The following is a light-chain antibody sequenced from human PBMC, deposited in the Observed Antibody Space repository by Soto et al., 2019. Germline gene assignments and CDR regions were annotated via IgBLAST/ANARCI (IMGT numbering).Light chain of an antibody. CDR2: EVN. V-gene: IGLV2-8*01. Sequence: QSVLTQPPSASGSPGQSVTISCTGTSIDVGGYNYFSWYQQHPGKAPKLMIYEVNKRPSGVPDRFSGSKSGNTASLTVSGLQAEDEADYYCSSYAGSNKVFGGGTKLTVL. CDR3: SSYAGSNKV. CDR1: SIDVGGYNY. J-gene: IGLJ3*02.